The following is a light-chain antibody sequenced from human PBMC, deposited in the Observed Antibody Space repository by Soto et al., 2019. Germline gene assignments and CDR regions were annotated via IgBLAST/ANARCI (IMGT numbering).Light chain of an antibody. CDR1: QSVSSN. J-gene: IGKJ3*01. Sequence: EIVMTQSPATLSVSPGERATLSCRASQSVSSNLAWYQQKPGQAPRLLIYGASTRATGIPARFSGSGSGTEFTLTISSLQSEDFAVYYCQQYKNWPPNITFGPGTKVDIK. CDR3: QQYKNWPPNIT. V-gene: IGKV3-15*01. CDR2: GAS.